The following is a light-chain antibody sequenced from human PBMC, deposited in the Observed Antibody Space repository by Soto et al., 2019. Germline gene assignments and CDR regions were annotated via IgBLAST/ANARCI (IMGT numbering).Light chain of an antibody. CDR1: SSDVGSYNL. J-gene: IGLJ1*01. V-gene: IGLV2-23*02. Sequence: SVLSQPASVSGSPGQSNTISCTGTSSDVGSYNLVSWYQQHPGKAPKLMIYEVSKRPSGVSNRFSGSKSGNTASLTISGLQAEDEADYYCCSYAGSSTYVFGTGTKVTVL. CDR2: EVS. CDR3: CSYAGSSTYV.